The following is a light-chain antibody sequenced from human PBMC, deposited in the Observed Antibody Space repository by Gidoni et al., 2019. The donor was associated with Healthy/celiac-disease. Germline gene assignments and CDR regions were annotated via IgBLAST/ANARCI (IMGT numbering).Light chain of an antibody. V-gene: IGKV1-39*01. Sequence: DIQTTQPLSSLAASVGDRVTIPCRASQSISSYLNWYQQKPGKAPKLLIYAASSLQSGVPSRFSGSGSGTDFTLTISSLQPEDFATYYCQQSYSTPRYTFGQGTKVEIK. CDR2: AAS. CDR3: QQSYSTPRYT. J-gene: IGKJ2*01. CDR1: QSISSY.